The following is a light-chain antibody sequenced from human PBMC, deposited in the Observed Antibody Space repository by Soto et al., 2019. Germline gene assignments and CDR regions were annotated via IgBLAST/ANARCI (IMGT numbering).Light chain of an antibody. CDR1: QGISTW. CDR2: DAS. Sequence: DIQMTQSPSTLSASVGDRVTITCRASQGISTWLAWYQQKPGKAPKLLIYDASSLESGVPSRFSGSGSGTEFTLTISSLQPDDFATYCCQQYNSDSTLTFGGGTKVDIK. CDR3: QQYNSDSTLT. V-gene: IGKV1-5*01. J-gene: IGKJ4*01.